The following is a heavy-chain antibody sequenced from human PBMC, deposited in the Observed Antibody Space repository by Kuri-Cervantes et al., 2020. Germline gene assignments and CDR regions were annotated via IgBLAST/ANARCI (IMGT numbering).Heavy chain of an antibody. Sequence: ASVKVSCKVSGYTLTELSMHWVRQAPGKGLEWMGGFDPEEGETIYAQKFQGRVTMTEDTSTDTAYMELSSLRSEDTAVYYCARGRMVRGAKPLFWFDPWGQGTLVTVSS. D-gene: IGHD3-10*01. CDR3: ARGRMVRGAKPLFWFDP. CDR2: FDPEEGET. CDR1: GYTLTELS. J-gene: IGHJ5*02. V-gene: IGHV1-24*01.